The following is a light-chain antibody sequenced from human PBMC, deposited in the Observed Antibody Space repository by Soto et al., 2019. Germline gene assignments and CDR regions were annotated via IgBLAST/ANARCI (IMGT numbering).Light chain of an antibody. CDR3: QQYNIYSWT. CDR2: DAS. V-gene: IGKV1-5*01. Sequence: DIQMAHSPSTLSASVGDGVTMTCRASQSISSWLAWYQQKPGKAPKLLIYDASTLMSGVPSRFSGSGSGTEFTLTISSLQPDDFATYYCQQYNIYSWTFGQGTKVDIK. CDR1: QSISSW. J-gene: IGKJ1*01.